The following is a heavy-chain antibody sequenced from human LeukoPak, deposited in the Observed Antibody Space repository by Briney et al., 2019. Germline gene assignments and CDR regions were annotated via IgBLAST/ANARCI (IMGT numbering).Heavy chain of an antibody. CDR2: IKQDGSEK. D-gene: IGHD2-15*01. Sequence: PGGSLRLSCAASGFTFSSYWMSWVRQAPEKGLEWVANIKQDGSEKYYVDSVKGRFTISRDNAKNSLYLQMNSLRAEDTAVYYCAGGRSHCSGGSCYPFFDYWGQGTLVTVSS. CDR3: AGGRSHCSGGSCYPFFDY. CDR1: GFTFSSYW. V-gene: IGHV3-7*04. J-gene: IGHJ4*02.